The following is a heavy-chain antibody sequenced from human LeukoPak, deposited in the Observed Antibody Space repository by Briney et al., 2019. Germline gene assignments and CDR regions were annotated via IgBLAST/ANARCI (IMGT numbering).Heavy chain of an antibody. CDR3: ARGPDSSSWYGDY. V-gene: IGHV4-59*12. CDR1: GGSISSYY. Sequence: SETLSLTCTVSGGSISSYYWSWIRQPPGKGLEWIGYIYYSGSTNYNPSLKSRVTISVDTSKNQFSLKLSSVTAADTAVYYCARGPDSSSWYGDYWGQGTLVTVSS. D-gene: IGHD6-13*01. CDR2: IYYSGST. J-gene: IGHJ4*02.